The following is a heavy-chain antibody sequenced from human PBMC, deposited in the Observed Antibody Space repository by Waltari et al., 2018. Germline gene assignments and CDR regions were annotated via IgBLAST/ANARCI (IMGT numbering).Heavy chain of an antibody. V-gene: IGHV5-51*01. CDR1: GYSFTSYW. CDR3: ARTYCGGDCYSTFDY. Sequence: EVQLVQSGAEVKKTGESLKISCKGSGYSFTSYWIGWVRQMTWKGLEWMVIIYPGDSDTRYSPSFQGQVTISADKSISTAYLQWSSLKASDTAMYYCARTYCGGDCYSTFDYWGQGTLVTVSS. CDR2: IYPGDSDT. D-gene: IGHD2-21*01. J-gene: IGHJ4*02.